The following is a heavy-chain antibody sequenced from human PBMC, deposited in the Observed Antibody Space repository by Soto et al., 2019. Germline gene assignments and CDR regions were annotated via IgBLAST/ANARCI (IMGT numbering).Heavy chain of an antibody. V-gene: IGHV3-30-3*01. Sequence: PVGSLRLSCAASGFTFSSYAMHCVRRAPGKGLEWVAVISYDGSNKYYADSVKGRFTISRDNAKNTLYLQMNSLRAEDTAVYYCARAGVAQAAPHYLGQTTLVTVSS. D-gene: IGHD2-2*01. CDR1: GFTFSSYA. CDR2: ISYDGSNK. CDR3: ARAGVAQAAPHY. J-gene: IGHJ4*02.